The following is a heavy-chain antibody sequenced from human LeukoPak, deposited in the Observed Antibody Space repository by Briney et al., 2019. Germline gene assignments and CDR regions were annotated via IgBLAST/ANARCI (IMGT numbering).Heavy chain of an antibody. CDR3: ARGPLPLYYYGSGPHYYYYGMDV. D-gene: IGHD3-10*01. CDR2: INHSGST. V-gene: IGHV4-34*01. J-gene: IGHJ6*02. Sequence: SETLSLTCAVYGGSFSGYYWSWIRQPPGKGLEWIGEINHSGSTNYNPSLKSRVTISVDTSKNQFSLKLSSVTAADTAVYYCARGPLPLYYYGSGPHYYYYGMDVWGQGTTVTVSS. CDR1: GGSFSGYY.